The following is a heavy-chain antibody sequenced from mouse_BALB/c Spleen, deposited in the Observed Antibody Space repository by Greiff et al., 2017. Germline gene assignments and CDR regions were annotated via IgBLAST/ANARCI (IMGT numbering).Heavy chain of an antibody. Sequence: EVQLVESGGGLVQPGGSRKLSCAASGFTFSSFGMHWVRQAPEKGLEWVAYISSGSSTIYYADTVKGRFTISRDNPKNTLFLQMTSLRSEDTAMYYCARITTAGYWGQGTTLTVSS. CDR3: ARITTAGY. J-gene: IGHJ2*01. D-gene: IGHD1-2*01. CDR2: ISSGSSTI. CDR1: GFTFSSFG. V-gene: IGHV5-17*02.